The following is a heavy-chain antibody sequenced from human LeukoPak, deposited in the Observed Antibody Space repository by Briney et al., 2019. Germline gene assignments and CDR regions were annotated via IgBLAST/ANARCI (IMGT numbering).Heavy chain of an antibody. D-gene: IGHD4-17*01. CDR2: INPNSGGT. CDR3: ATTLTTVTVILVY. Sequence: ASVKVSCKASGYTFTGYYMHWVRQAPGQGLEWMGWINPNSGGTNYAQKFQGRVTMTEDTSADTAYMELSSLRSEDTAVYYCATTLTTVTVILVYWGQGTLVTVSS. V-gene: IGHV1-2*02. J-gene: IGHJ4*02. CDR1: GYTFTGYY.